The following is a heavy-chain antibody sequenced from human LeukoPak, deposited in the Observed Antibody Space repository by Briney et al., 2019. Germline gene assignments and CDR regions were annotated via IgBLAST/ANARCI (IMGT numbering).Heavy chain of an antibody. CDR3: ARRPGYTYGYDYAFDI. V-gene: IGHV5-51*01. CDR1: GYSFTTYW. D-gene: IGHD5-18*01. Sequence: GESLKISCKGSGYSFTTYWIGWVRQLPGKGLEWMGMIYPGDSDTRYSPSFQGQVTISADKSISTAYLQWSSLKASDTAMYYCARRPGYTYGYDYAFDIWGQGTMVTVSS. J-gene: IGHJ3*02. CDR2: IYPGDSDT.